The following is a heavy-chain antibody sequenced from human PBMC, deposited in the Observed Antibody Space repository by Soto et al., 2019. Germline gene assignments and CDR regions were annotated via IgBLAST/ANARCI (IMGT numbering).Heavy chain of an antibody. Sequence: QVQLVQSGAEVKKPGASVKVSCKASGYTFTSYGISWVRQAPGQGLEGMGWISAYNGNTNYAQKLKGRVTLTTDTSTSTAYMELRSLRSDDTAVYYCARGFYGDYYCYYCIDVWGQGTTVTVSS. CDR1: GYTFTSYG. CDR2: ISAYNGNT. D-gene: IGHD4-17*01. V-gene: IGHV1-18*01. J-gene: IGHJ6*02. CDR3: ARGFYGDYYCYYCIDV.